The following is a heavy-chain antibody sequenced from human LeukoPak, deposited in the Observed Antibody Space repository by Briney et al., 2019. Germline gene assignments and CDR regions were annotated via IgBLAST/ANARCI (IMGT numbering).Heavy chain of an antibody. CDR2: ISSSGSTI. Sequence: GGSLRLSCAASGFTFSSYEMNWVRQAPGKGLEWVSYISSSGSTIYYADSVKGRFTISRDNAKNSLYLQMNSLRAEDTAVYYCARVIVGATIDPWGQGTLVTVSS. J-gene: IGHJ5*02. V-gene: IGHV3-48*03. D-gene: IGHD1-26*01. CDR1: GFTFSSYE. CDR3: ARVIVGATIDP.